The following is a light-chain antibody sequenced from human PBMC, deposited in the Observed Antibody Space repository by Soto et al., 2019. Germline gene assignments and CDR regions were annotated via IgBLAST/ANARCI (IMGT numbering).Light chain of an antibody. J-gene: IGKJ1*01. CDR2: WAS. CDR3: QQYYRTLWT. CDR1: QSVLYSSNNKNY. V-gene: IGKV4-1*01. Sequence: DIVMTQSPDSLAVSLGERATINCKSSQSVLYSSNNKNYLAWYQQKPGQPPKLLIYWASTRESGVPDRFSGSGYGTDFTLTVSSLQAEDVAVYYCQQYYRTLWTFGQGTKVEIK.